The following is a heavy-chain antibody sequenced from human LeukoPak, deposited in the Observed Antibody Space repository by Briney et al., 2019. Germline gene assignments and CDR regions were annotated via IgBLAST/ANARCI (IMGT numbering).Heavy chain of an antibody. J-gene: IGHJ4*02. CDR1: GFTFSSYS. D-gene: IGHD3-22*01. CDR2: ISYDRSNK. CDR3: VREEGIRYQYDDSAEYYFDY. V-gene: IGHV3-30*03. Sequence: PGGSLRLSCAASGFTFSSYSMNWVRQAPGKGLEWVAVISYDRSNKYYADSVKGRFTISRDNSKNTLYLQMNSLRAEDTAVYYCVREEGIRYQYDDSAEYYFDYWGQGTLVTVSS.